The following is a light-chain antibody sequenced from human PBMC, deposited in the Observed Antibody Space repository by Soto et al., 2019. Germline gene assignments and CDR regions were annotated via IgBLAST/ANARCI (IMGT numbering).Light chain of an antibody. CDR1: SSDVDISTY. Sequence: QSVLTQPASVSGSPGQSITISCTRSSSDVDISTYVSWYQHHPGKVPKLIIYGVGNRPPGISNRFSGSESANTASLTISGLQAEDEADYYCCSFTSSSTVVFGGGTKVTVL. CDR2: GVG. V-gene: IGLV2-14*03. CDR3: CSFTSSSTVV. J-gene: IGLJ2*01.